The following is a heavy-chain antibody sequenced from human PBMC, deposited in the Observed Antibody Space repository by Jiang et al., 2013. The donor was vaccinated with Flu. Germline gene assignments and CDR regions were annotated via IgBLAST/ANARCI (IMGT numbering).Heavy chain of an antibody. D-gene: IGHD3-10*01. V-gene: IGHV3-48*03. CDR1: GFTFSSYE. CDR3: AREGSGTYYQAIDYGMDV. CDR2: ISGSGGTI. J-gene: IGHJ6*02. Sequence: VQLLESGGGLVQPGGSLRLACAASGFTFSSYEINWVRQAPGKGLEWVSYISGSGGTIYYADSVKGRFTISRDNAKKSLYLHMNRLRAEDTAVYYCAREGSGTYYQAIDYGMDVWGQGTTVTVSS.